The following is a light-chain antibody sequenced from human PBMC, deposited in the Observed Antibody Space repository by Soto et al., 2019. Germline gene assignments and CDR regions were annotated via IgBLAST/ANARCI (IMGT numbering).Light chain of an antibody. CDR2: EVN. J-gene: IGLJ2*01. CDR1: SSDVAISDF. Sequence: QSALTQPPSASGSPGQSVTISCTGTSSDVAISDFVSWYQQYPGKAPKLMIYEVNKRPSGVPDRFSGSKSGTTASLTVSGLQSEDDADYFGSSYAGSYNLVFGGGTKLTVL. CDR3: SSYAGSYNLV. V-gene: IGLV2-8*01.